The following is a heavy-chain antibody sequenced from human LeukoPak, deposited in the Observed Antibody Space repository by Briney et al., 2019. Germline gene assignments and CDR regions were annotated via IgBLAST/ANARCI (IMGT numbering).Heavy chain of an antibody. Sequence: GGSLRLSCAASGFTFSSYAMSWVRQAPGKGLEWVSAISGSGGSTYYADSVKGRFTISRDNSKNTLYLQMNSLRAEDTAVYYCAKDLLDYYDSSGYYPGDYWGQGTLVTVSS. CDR3: AKDLLDYYDSSGYYPGDY. D-gene: IGHD3-22*01. CDR1: GFTFSSYA. CDR2: ISGSGGST. V-gene: IGHV3-23*01. J-gene: IGHJ4*02.